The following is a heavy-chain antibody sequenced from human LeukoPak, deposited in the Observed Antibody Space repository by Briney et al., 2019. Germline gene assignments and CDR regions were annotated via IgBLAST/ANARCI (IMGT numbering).Heavy chain of an antibody. CDR2: ISGSGGST. Sequence: GGSLRLSCAASGLTFSSYAMSWVRQAPGKGLEWVSAISGSGGSTYYADSVKGRFTISRDNSKNTRYLQMNSLRAVDTAVYYCARPIRSAAIWTGDYWGQGTLVTVSS. J-gene: IGHJ4*02. CDR1: GLTFSSYA. V-gene: IGHV3-23*01. D-gene: IGHD2-2*02. CDR3: ARPIRSAAIWTGDY.